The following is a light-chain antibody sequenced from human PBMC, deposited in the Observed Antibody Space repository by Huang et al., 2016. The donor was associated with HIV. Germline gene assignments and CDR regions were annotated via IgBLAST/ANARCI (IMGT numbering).Light chain of an antibody. CDR3: QQYGGLWT. Sequence: EIVLTQSPGTLSLSPGERATLSCRASQSVSSSSLVWYQQKPGEAPMLLIYGASSRATVIPDRFSGSGSGTDFTLTISRLEPEDFAVYYCQQYGGLWTFGQGTKVEIK. CDR2: GAS. CDR1: QSVSSSS. J-gene: IGKJ1*01. V-gene: IGKV3-20*01.